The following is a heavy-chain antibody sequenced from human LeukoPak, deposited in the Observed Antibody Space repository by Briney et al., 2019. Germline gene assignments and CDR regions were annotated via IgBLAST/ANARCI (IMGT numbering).Heavy chain of an antibody. CDR1: GLTFSSYA. CDR3: AKESGSYYFDY. D-gene: IGHD1-26*01. V-gene: IGHV3-30-3*01. Sequence: PGGSLRLSCAASGLTFSSYAMHWVRQAPGKGLEWVAVISYDGSNKYYADSVKGRFTISRDNSKNTLYLQMNSLRAEDTAVYYCAKESGSYYFDYWGQGTLVTVSS. J-gene: IGHJ4*02. CDR2: ISYDGSNK.